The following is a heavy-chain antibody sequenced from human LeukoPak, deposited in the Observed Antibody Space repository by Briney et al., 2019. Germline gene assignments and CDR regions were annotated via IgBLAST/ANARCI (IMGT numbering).Heavy chain of an antibody. CDR3: ARHSGDYNWFDR. J-gene: IGHJ5*02. CDR1: PGSISSYY. V-gene: IGHV4-59*08. D-gene: IGHD1-26*01. Sequence: PSETLSLTCTVSPGSISSYYWSWVRQPPGKGLEWIGYVYYSGSTTYNPSLKSRVTMSVDTSKNQFSLKLNSVTAADTAVYYCARHSGDYNWFDRWGQGTLVAVSS. CDR2: VYYSGST.